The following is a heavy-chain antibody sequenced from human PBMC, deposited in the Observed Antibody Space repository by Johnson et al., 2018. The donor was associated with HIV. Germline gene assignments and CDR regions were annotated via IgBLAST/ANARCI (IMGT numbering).Heavy chain of an antibody. Sequence: VQLVESGGGVVQPGRSLRLSCAASGFTFSSYAMHWVRQAPGKGLEWVAVISYDGSNKYYAASVKGRFTISRDNSKNTLYLQMNSLRTEDTAVYYCAKDTGGNSGSDAFDIWGQGTLVTVSS. CDR2: ISYDGSNK. CDR1: GFTFSSYA. D-gene: IGHD3-10*01. V-gene: IGHV3-30*04. CDR3: AKDTGGNSGSDAFDI. J-gene: IGHJ3*02.